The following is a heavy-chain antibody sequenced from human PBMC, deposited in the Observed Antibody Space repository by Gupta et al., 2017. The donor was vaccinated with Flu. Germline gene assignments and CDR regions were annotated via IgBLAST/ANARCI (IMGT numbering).Heavy chain of an antibody. Sequence: QVQLVQSGAEVKRPGSSVKVSCKPSGGTFNDYAINWVRQAPGQGLEWVGRYLRIVATSNYAQKFQGRVTITADESMTTVYMELSSLRLEDTAIYYCARLRYSSTWDDTGPHDGFDIWGQGTMVTVSS. J-gene: IGHJ3*02. CDR1: GGTFNDYA. CDR2: YLRIVATS. CDR3: ARLRYSSTWDDTGPHDGFDI. D-gene: IGHD6-13*01. V-gene: IGHV1-69*01.